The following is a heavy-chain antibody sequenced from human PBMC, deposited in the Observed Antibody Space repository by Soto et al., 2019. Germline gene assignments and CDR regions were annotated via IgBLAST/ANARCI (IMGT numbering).Heavy chain of an antibody. V-gene: IGHV1-8*01. D-gene: IGHD2-2*01. CDR1: GYTFTSYD. J-gene: IGHJ6*02. Sequence: GASVKVSCKASGYTFTSYDINWVRQATGQGLEWMGWMNPNSGNTGYAQKFQGRVTMTRNISISTAYMELSSPRSEDTAVYYCASQYCSSTSCYRIAARPYYYYYGMDVWGQGTTVTVSS. CDR2: MNPNSGNT. CDR3: ASQYCSSTSCYRIAARPYYYYYGMDV.